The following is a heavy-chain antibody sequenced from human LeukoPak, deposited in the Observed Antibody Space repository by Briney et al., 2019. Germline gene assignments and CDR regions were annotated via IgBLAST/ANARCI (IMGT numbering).Heavy chain of an antibody. V-gene: IGHV3-7*01. D-gene: IGHD5/OR15-5a*01. Sequence: GGSLRLSCAASGFSFGGYWMTWVRQAPGKGLEWVANIKQDGSEKKYVDSVKGRFTISRDNAKNSVYLQMNSLRAEDTAVYYCARGDVSLHWGQGTLVTVSS. CDR2: IKQDGSEK. CDR1: GFSFGGYW. J-gene: IGHJ1*01. CDR3: ARGDVSLH.